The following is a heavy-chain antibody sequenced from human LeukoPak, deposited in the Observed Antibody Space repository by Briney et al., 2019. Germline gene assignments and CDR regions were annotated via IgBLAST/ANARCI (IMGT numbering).Heavy chain of an antibody. CDR1: GFTFTTY. CDR3: AKEGSGWAYFGDYVTFDY. J-gene: IGHJ4*02. Sequence: GGTLRLSCAASGFTFTTYMNWVRQAPGKGLEWVSAISGSGGTTYYADSVKGRFTISRDNSKNTLYLQMNSLRAEDTAVYYCAKEGSGWAYFGDYVTFDYWGQGTLVTVSS. V-gene: IGHV3-23*01. CDR2: ISGSGGTT. D-gene: IGHD4-17*01.